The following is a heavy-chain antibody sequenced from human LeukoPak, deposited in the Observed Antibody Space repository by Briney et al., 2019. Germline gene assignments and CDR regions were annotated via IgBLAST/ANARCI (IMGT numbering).Heavy chain of an antibody. Sequence: PSETLSLTCAVYGGSFSGYYWSWIRQPPGKGLEWIGEINHSGSTNYNPSLKSRVTISVDTSKNQFSLKLSSVTAADTAVYYCARGEWGLGYWGQGTLVTVSS. CDR1: GGSFSGYY. CDR2: INHSGST. D-gene: IGHD1-26*01. V-gene: IGHV4-34*01. J-gene: IGHJ4*02. CDR3: ARGEWGLGY.